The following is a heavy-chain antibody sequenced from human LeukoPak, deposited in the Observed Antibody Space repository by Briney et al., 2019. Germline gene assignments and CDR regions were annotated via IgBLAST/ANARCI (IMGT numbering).Heavy chain of an antibody. CDR2: IYYSGIG. CDR3: ARSDYYDYRQIDF. CDR1: GDSISTSSYY. V-gene: IGHV4-39*01. Sequence: SETLSLTCTVSGDSISTSSYYWGWIRQPPGKGLEWLGSIYYSGIGHYNPSLKRRVTIYVDTSSNQFSLHLYSVTAADTAVFYCARSDYYDYRQIDFWGQGTLVTVSS. D-gene: IGHD3-22*01. J-gene: IGHJ4*02.